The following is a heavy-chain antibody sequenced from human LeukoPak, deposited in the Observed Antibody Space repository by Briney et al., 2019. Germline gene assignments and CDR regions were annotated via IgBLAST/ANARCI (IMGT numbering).Heavy chain of an antibody. Sequence: PSETLSLTCTVSGGSISSYYGSWIRQPPGKGLEWIGYIYTGGTTNYNPSLQSRVSISLDTSKNQFSLRLNSVTAADTAIYYCERSPPPTLVTQLEFYFDYWGQGSLVTVSS. CDR3: ERSPPPTLVTQLEFYFDY. J-gene: IGHJ4*02. CDR2: IYTGGTT. CDR1: GGSISSYY. V-gene: IGHV4-4*09. D-gene: IGHD4-23*01.